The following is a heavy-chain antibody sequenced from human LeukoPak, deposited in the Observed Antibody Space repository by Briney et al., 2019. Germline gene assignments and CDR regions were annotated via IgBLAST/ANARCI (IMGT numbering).Heavy chain of an antibody. CDR1: GFTFSSCA. CDR2: INGYGTTT. CDR3: VKDLSGWYSFDY. V-gene: IGHV3-64D*09. Sequence: GGSLRLSCSASGFTFSSCAMHWVRQAPGMGLEYVSGINGYGTTTHYGDSVRGRVTISRDDSKNTVHLQMSSLRAEDTAVYYCVKDLSGWYSFDYWGQGTLVTVSS. D-gene: IGHD6-19*01. J-gene: IGHJ4*02.